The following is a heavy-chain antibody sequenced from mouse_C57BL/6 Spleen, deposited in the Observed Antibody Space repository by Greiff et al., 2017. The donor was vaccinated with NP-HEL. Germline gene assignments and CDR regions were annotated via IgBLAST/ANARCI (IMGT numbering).Heavy chain of an antibody. CDR2: IHPNSGST. CDR1: GYTFTSYW. D-gene: IGHD1-1*01. CDR3: ARITTTTVVAEDY. V-gene: IGHV1-64*01. Sequence: QVQLKQPGAELVKPGASVKLSCKASGYTFTSYWMHWVKQRPGQGLEWIGMIHPNSGSTNYNEKFKSKATLTVDKSSSTAYMQLSSLTSEDSAVYYCARITTTTVVAEDYWGQGTTLTVSS. J-gene: IGHJ2*01.